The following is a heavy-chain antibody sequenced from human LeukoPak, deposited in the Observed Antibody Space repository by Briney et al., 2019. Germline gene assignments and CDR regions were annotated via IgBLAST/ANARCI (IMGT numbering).Heavy chain of an antibody. Sequence: PGGSLRLSCAASGFTFSSYAMNWVRQAPGKGLEWVANIKRDGSEKYSVDSVKGRFTISRDNAKNSLYLQMNSLRAEDTAVYYCARVSYDYVWGSFRPSLYYFDYWGQGTLVTVSS. CDR3: ARVSYDYVWGSFRPSLYYFDY. CDR1: GFTFSSYA. CDR2: IKRDGSEK. D-gene: IGHD3-16*02. J-gene: IGHJ4*02. V-gene: IGHV3-7*01.